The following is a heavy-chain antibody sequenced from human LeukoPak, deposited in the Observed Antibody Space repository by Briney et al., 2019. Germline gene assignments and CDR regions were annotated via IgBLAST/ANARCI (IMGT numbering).Heavy chain of an antibody. Sequence: GGSLRLSCAASGFTFSSYEMNWVRQAPGKGLEWVSYISSSGSTIYYADSVKGRFTISRDNAKNSLYLQMNSLRAEDTAVYYCAREARVYYDYVWGSYRYSRWLSWGQGTLVTASS. V-gene: IGHV3-48*03. CDR2: ISSSGSTI. J-gene: IGHJ5*02. CDR1: GFTFSSYE. CDR3: AREARVYYDYVWGSYRYSRWLS. D-gene: IGHD3-16*02.